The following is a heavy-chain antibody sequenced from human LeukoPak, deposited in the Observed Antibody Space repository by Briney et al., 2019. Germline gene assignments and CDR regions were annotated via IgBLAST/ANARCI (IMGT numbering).Heavy chain of an antibody. CDR2: IIPMINTP. CDR1: GGTFRSYA. J-gene: IGHJ4*02. Sequence: SVKVSCKASGGTFRSYAITWVRQAPGKGLEWMGGIIPMINTPKYAQKFQGRVSITADESTSTGYMEVSSLRSEDTAVYYCAIFQGTYGDNENDYWGQGTLVTVSS. CDR3: AIFQGTYGDNENDY. V-gene: IGHV1-69*13. D-gene: IGHD4-17*01.